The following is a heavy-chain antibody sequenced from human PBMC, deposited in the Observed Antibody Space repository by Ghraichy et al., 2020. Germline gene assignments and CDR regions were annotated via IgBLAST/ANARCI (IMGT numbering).Heavy chain of an antibody. CDR2: ISGSGGST. J-gene: IGHJ2*01. CDR1: GFTFSSYA. Sequence: GSLRLSCAASGFTFSSYAMSWVRQAPGKGLEWVSAISGSGGSTYYADSVKGRFTISRDNSKNTLYLQMKSLRAEDTAVYYLALNQGRSYWYFDLWGRGTLVTVSS. V-gene: IGHV3-23*01. CDR3: ALNQGRSYWYFDL.